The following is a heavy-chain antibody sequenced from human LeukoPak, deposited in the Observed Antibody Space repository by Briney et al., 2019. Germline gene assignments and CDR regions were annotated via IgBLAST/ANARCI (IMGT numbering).Heavy chain of an antibody. CDR2: IYHSGST. J-gene: IGHJ5*02. CDR1: GGSISSYY. D-gene: IGHD6-13*01. V-gene: IGHV4-59*12. Sequence: SETLSLTCTVSGGSISSYYWSWIRQPPGKGLEWIGYIYHSGSTYYNPSLKSRVTISVDRSKNQFSLKLSSVTAADTAVYYCARSQAAAGSATPFDPWGQGTLVTVSS. CDR3: ARSQAAAGSATPFDP.